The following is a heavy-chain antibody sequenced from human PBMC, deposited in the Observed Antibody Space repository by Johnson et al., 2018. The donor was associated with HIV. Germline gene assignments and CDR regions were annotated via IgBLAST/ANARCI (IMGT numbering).Heavy chain of an antibody. CDR2: ISWDGGST. J-gene: IGHJ3*02. Sequence: VQLVESGGGLVKPGGSLRLSCAASGFTFSDYYMTWIRQAPGKGLEWVSYISWDGGSTYYADSVKGRFTISRDNSKNSLYLQMYSLRAEDTALYYCAKEDSSDAFEIWGQGTMVTVSS. CDR1: GFTFSDYY. CDR3: AKEDSSDAFEI. V-gene: IGHV3-11*01. D-gene: IGHD5-18*01.